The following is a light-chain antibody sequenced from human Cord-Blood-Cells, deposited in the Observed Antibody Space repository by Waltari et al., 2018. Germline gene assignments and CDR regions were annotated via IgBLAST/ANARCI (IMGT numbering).Light chain of an antibody. CDR3: CSYAGSYTWV. Sequence: QSALTQPRSVSGSPGQSVTISCTGTRRDVGGYNYLSWYQQHPGKAPKLMIYDVSKRPSGVPDRFSGSKSGNTASLTISGLQAEDEADYYCCSYAGSYTWVFGGGTKLTVL. J-gene: IGLJ3*02. CDR2: DVS. V-gene: IGLV2-11*01. CDR1: RRDVGGYNY.